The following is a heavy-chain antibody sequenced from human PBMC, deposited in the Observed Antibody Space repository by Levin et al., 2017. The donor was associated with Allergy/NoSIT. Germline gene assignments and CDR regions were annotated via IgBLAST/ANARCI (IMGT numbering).Heavy chain of an antibody. D-gene: IGHD6-19*01. V-gene: IGHV3-30*18. J-gene: IGHJ3*02. CDR3: AKDVYGSGWYPLGNDAVEM. CDR1: GFTFSSYG. Sequence: GESLKISCAASGFTFSSYGMHWVRQAPGKGLEWVAVILSDGRKKFYADSVKGRFTISRDNSKNTLDLQMNSLRAEDTAVYYCAKDVYGSGWYPLGNDAVEMWGQGTKVSVSS. CDR2: ILSDGRKK.